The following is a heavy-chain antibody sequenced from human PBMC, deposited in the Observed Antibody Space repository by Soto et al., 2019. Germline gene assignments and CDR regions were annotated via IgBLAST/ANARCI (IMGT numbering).Heavy chain of an antibody. CDR1: GFTFSSYS. CDR3: ARDLGIYCSSTSCEFYYYMDV. V-gene: IGHV3-21*01. J-gene: IGHJ6*03. D-gene: IGHD2-2*01. Sequence: GGSLRLSCAASGFTFSSYSMNWVRQAPGKGLEWVSSISSSSSYIYYADSVKGRFTISRDNAKNSLYLQMNSLRAEDTAVYYCARDLGIYCSSTSCEFYYYMDVWGKGTTVTVSS. CDR2: ISSSSSYI.